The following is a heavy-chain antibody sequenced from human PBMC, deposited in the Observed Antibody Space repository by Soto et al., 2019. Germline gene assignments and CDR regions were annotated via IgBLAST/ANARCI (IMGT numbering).Heavy chain of an antibody. J-gene: IGHJ5*02. V-gene: IGHV3-11*01. Sequence: PGGSLRLSCAASGFTFSDYYMSWIRQAPGKGLEWVSYISSSGSTIYYADSVKGRFTISRDNAKNSLYLQMNSPRAEDTAVYYCAREGYSSSWPYNWFDPWGQGTLVTVSS. CDR3: AREGYSSSWPYNWFDP. CDR1: GFTFSDYY. D-gene: IGHD6-13*01. CDR2: ISSSGSTI.